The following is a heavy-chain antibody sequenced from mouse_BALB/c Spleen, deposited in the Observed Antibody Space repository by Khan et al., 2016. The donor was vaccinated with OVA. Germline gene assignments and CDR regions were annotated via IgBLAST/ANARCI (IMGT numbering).Heavy chain of an antibody. CDR3: ARQTYYQYYIMDY. D-gene: IGHD2-10*01. V-gene: IGHV2-6-1*01. CDR2: MWSDGST. J-gene: IGHJ4*01. Sequence: QVQLQQSGPGLVAPSQSLSITCTISGFSLTNYGVHWVRQPPGKGLEWLVVMWSDGSTTYNSALKYRLSIRKDNSKSQAFLKKISLQTEDTAEYDCARQTYYQYYIMDYWGQGTSVTVSA. CDR1: GFSLTNYG.